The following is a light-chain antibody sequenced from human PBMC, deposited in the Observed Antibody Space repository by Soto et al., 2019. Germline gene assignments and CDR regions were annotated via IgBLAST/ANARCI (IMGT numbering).Light chain of an antibody. Sequence: QSALTQPASVSGSPGQSITISCTGTNSDVGGYNYVSWYQQHPGKAPKLMIFDVSNRPSEVSNRFSGSRSGNTASLTISGLPAEDEADYYCSSYTSSSTVVFGGGTKVTVL. CDR3: SSYTSSSTVV. J-gene: IGLJ2*01. V-gene: IGLV2-14*01. CDR1: NSDVGGYNY. CDR2: DVS.